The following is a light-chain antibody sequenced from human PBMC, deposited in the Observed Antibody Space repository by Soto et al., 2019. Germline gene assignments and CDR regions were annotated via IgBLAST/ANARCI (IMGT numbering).Light chain of an antibody. CDR1: HSLSNRY. J-gene: IGKJ5*01. Sequence: VVLTQSPGTLSFSPGERVTLSCRVSHSLSNRYIAWYQQKVGQAPRLVVYGAFSRATGIPDRFTGSASGTDFTLTISRLEPEDFAVYYCQQYGGSLPIIFGQGTRLEIK. V-gene: IGKV3-20*01. CDR3: QQYGGSLPII. CDR2: GAF.